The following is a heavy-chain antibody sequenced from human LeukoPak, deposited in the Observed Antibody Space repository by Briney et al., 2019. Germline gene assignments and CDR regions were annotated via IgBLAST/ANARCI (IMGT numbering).Heavy chain of an antibody. V-gene: IGHV4-38-2*02. D-gene: IGHD2-2*01. CDR3: ASYCSSTSCRFDY. Sequence: PSETLSLNCTVSGYSISSGYYWGWIRQPPGKGLEWIGSIYHSGSTYYNPSLKSRVTISVDTSKNQFSLKLSSVTAADTAVYYCASYCSSTSCRFDYWGQGTLVTVSS. J-gene: IGHJ4*02. CDR2: IYHSGST. CDR1: GYSISSGYY.